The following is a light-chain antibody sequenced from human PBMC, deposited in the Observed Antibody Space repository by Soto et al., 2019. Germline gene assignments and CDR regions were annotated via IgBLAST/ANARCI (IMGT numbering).Light chain of an antibody. CDR3: QQANSFPIT. J-gene: IGKJ5*01. CDR2: KAS. V-gene: IGKV1-5*03. Sequence: DIQMTQSPSTLSGSVGDRVTITCRASQTISSWLAWYQQKPGKAPKLLIYKASTLKSGVPSRFSGSGSGTEFTLTISSLQPEDFATYYCQQANSFPITFGQGTRLEI. CDR1: QTISSW.